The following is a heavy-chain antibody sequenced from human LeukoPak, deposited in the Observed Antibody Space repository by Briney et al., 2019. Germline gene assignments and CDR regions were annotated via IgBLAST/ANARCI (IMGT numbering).Heavy chain of an antibody. V-gene: IGHV4-59*01. CDR1: GGSISSYY. D-gene: IGHD6-6*01. CDR2: IYYSGST. CDR3: ARSGSSSSIGSYFDD. J-gene: IGHJ4*02. Sequence: SETLSLTCTVSGGSISSYYLSWFRQPPGKGLEWIGYIYYSGSTNYNPSLKSRVTISVDTSKNQFSLKLSSLNAADTAVYYCARSGSSSSIGSYFDDWGQGTLVTVSS.